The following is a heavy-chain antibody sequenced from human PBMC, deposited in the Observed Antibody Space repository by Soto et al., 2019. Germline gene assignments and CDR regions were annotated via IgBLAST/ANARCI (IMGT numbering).Heavy chain of an antibody. CDR1: GDSVSINIAA. J-gene: IGHJ4*02. CDR2: TYYRSKWYN. V-gene: IGHV6-1*01. CDR3: ARSGPGGYIDY. Sequence: PSQTLSLTFSISGDSVSINIAAWNWIRHSPSRGLEWLGRTYYRSKWYNHYAVSVKSRITVNPDTSKNQFSLQLNSVTPEDTAVYYCARSGPGGYIDYWGQGTLVTVSS. D-gene: IGHD3-22*01.